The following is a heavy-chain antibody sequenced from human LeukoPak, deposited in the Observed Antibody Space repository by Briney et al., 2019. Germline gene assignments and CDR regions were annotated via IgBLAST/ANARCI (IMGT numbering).Heavy chain of an antibody. CDR2: ISHDGTR. V-gene: IGHV4-34*01. CDR3: TRESRPFCPFAF. CDR1: GGSFSGYY. D-gene: IGHD2-2*01. Sequence: SETLSLTCAVYGGSFSGYYWSWVRQAPGKGLEWIGEISHDGTRNYNPSLRSRVAMSFDRANNYFSLSLTAVTAADTALYYCTRESRPFCPFAFWGQGVMVTVSS. J-gene: IGHJ4*02.